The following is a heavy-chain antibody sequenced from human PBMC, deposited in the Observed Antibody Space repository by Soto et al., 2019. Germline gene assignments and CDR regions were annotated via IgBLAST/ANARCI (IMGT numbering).Heavy chain of an antibody. D-gene: IGHD6-19*01. CDR2: IYSGGRT. Sequence: EVQLVESGGGLVQPGGSLRLSCAASGFTVGNNYMNWFRQAPGKGLEWVSVIYSGGRTDYADSVKGRFTISRDSSKNTLFLQMNSLRAEDTAIYYCAARAVAAPRWGQGTLVIVSS. V-gene: IGHV3-66*01. CDR1: GFTVGNNY. CDR3: AARAVAAPR. J-gene: IGHJ4*02.